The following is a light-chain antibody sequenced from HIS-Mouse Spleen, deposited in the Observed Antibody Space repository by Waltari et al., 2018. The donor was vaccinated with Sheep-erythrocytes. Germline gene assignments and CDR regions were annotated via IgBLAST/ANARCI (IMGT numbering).Light chain of an antibody. Sequence: QSALTQPASVSGSPGQSITISCTGTSRDVRSYNLVSWYQQQPGKAPKLMIYEGSKRPSGVSNRFSGSKSGNTASLTISGLQAEDEADYYCCSYAGSSTPWVFGGGTKLTVL. CDR3: CSYAGSSTPWV. J-gene: IGLJ3*02. V-gene: IGLV2-23*01. CDR2: EGS. CDR1: SRDVRSYNL.